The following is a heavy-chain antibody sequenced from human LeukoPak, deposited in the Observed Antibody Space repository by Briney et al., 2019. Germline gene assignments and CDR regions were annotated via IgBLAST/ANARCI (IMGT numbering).Heavy chain of an antibody. J-gene: IGHJ4*02. CDR3: VGSPRSGWYWFDY. Sequence: PGGSLRLSCAASGFTFSSYSMNWVRQAPGKGLEWVSSISRSSTYIYYADSVKGRFTISRDNAKNSLYLQMNSLRAEDTAVYYCVGSPRSGWYWFDYWGQGTLVTVSS. CDR2: ISRSSTYI. CDR1: GFTFSSYS. D-gene: IGHD6-19*01. V-gene: IGHV3-21*01.